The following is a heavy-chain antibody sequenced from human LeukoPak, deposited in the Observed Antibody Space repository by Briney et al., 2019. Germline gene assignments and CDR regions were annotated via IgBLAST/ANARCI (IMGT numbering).Heavy chain of an antibody. CDR2: INPSGGST. J-gene: IGHJ4*02. CDR1: GYTFINYY. CDR3: ARGSTGTTFDY. Sequence: GASVKVSCKASGYTFINYYMHWVRQAPGQGLEWMGIINPSGGSTSYAQSFQGRVTMTRDTSTSTVYMDLSSLRSEDTAVYYCARGSTGTTFDYWGQGTLVTVSS. D-gene: IGHD1-7*01. V-gene: IGHV1-46*03.